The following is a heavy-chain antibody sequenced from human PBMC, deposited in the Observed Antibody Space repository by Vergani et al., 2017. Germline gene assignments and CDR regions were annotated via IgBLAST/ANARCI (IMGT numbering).Heavy chain of an antibody. CDR2: ISSSGSTI. J-gene: IGHJ5*02. Sequence: EVQLVESGGGLVQPGGSLRLSCAASGFTFSSYEMNWVRQAPGKGLEWVSYISSSGSTIYYADSVKGRFTISRDNSKNTLYLQMNSLRAEDTAVYYCARGRATPLGWFDPWGQGTLVTVSS. CDR1: GFTFSSYE. CDR3: ARGRATPLGWFDP. D-gene: IGHD5-24*01. V-gene: IGHV3-48*03.